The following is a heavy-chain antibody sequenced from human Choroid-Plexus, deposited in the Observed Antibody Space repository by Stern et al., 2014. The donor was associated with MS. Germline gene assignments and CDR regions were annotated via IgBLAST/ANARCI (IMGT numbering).Heavy chain of an antibody. V-gene: IGHV4-4*07. CDR3: ARGVAGSYYNKWFDP. CDR2: VYTSGGT. D-gene: IGHD3-10*01. Sequence: QVQLVESGPGLVKPSETLSLTCTVSGGAMTTYYWTWIRQPAGKGLEWIGRVYTSGGTNYNPSLESRVTVSVDTSKTKFYLDLRSVTAADTAVYYCARGVAGSYYNKWFDPWGQGILVTVSS. CDR1: GGAMTTYY. J-gene: IGHJ5*02.